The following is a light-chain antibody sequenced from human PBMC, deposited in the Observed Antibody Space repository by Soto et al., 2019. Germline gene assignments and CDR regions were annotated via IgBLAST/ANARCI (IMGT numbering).Light chain of an antibody. CDR1: QSVANSY. J-gene: IGKJ5*01. V-gene: IGKV3-20*01. CDR2: GAS. Sequence: EILLTQSPGTQSLSPGERATLSCRASQSVANSYLAWYQQKPGQAPRLLVYGASSRATGIPDRFSGSGSGTGFTLTISRLESEDFAVYYCQQYGTLITFGQGTRLEIK. CDR3: QQYGTLIT.